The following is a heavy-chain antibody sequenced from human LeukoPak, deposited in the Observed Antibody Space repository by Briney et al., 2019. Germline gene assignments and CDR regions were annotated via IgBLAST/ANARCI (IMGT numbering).Heavy chain of an antibody. V-gene: IGHV1-2*02. CDR3: ARMVTRSIAARTCWFDP. Sequence: GASVKVSCKASGYTFTGYYMHWVRQAPGQGLEWMGWINPNSGGTNYAQKFQGRVTMTRDTSISTAYMELSRLRSDDTAVYYCARMVTRSIAARTCWFDPWGQGTLVTVSS. CDR2: INPNSGGT. J-gene: IGHJ5*02. CDR1: GYTFTGYY. D-gene: IGHD6-6*01.